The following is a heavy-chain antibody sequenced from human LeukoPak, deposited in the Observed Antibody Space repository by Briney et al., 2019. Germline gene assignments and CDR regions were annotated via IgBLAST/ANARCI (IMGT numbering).Heavy chain of an antibody. CDR1: GGSISSYY. Sequence: PSETLSLTCTVSGGSISSYYWSWIRQPPGKGLEWIGYIYYSGSTNYNPSLKSRVTISVDTSKNQFSLKLSSVTAADTAVYYCARAQWELLILGAFDIWGQGTMVTVSS. CDR2: IYYSGST. V-gene: IGHV4-59*01. J-gene: IGHJ3*02. CDR3: ARAQWELLILGAFDI. D-gene: IGHD1-26*01.